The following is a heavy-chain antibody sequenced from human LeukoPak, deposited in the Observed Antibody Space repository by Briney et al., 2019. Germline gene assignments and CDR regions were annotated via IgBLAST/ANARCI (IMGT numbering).Heavy chain of an antibody. Sequence: SVKVSCKASGGTFSSYAISWVRQAPGQGLEWMGGIIPIFGTANYAQKFQGRVTITADESTSTAYMELSSLRSEDTAVYYCARDRLPLNIVVVPAAIAAFDIWGRGTMVTVSS. V-gene: IGHV1-69*01. CDR2: IIPIFGTA. CDR1: GGTFSSYA. J-gene: IGHJ3*02. D-gene: IGHD2-2*01. CDR3: ARDRLPLNIVVVPAAIAAFDI.